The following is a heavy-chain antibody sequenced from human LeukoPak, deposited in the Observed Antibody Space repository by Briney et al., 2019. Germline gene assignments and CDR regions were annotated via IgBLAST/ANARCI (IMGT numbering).Heavy chain of an antibody. CDR1: GGSISSSYW. J-gene: IGHJ5*02. Sequence: SETLSLTCAVSGGSISSSYWWSWVRQPPGKGLEWIGEIFHSGSTNYNPSLKSRVTISVDKSKNLFSLKLTSVTAADTAMYYCAMSRPYQHNWFDPWGQGILVIVYS. CDR2: IFHSGST. CDR3: AMSRPYQHNWFDP. V-gene: IGHV4-4*02. D-gene: IGHD2-2*01.